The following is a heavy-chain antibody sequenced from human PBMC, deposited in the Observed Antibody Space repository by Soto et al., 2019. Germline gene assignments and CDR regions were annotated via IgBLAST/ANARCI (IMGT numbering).Heavy chain of an antibody. D-gene: IGHD2-15*01. CDR3: AKCVIEVVAAPEFDY. Sequence: EVQLLESGGGLVQPGGSLRLSCAASGFTFSSYAMSWVRQAPGKGLEWVSAISGSGGSTYYADAVKGRFTISRDNSKNTLYLQMNSLRAEDTAVYYCAKCVIEVVAAPEFDYWGQGTLVTVSS. J-gene: IGHJ4*02. V-gene: IGHV3-23*01. CDR2: ISGSGGST. CDR1: GFTFSSYA.